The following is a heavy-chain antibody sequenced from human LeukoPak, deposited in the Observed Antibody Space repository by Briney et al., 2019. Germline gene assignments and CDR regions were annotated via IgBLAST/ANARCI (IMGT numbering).Heavy chain of an antibody. CDR2: ISGSGGST. CDR1: GVTFSSSA. J-gene: IGHJ4*02. D-gene: IGHD2-15*01. V-gene: IGHV3-23*01. CDR3: GNNEKCGRYYRSSFDY. Sequence: GGSLRLSCAASGVTFSSSAMSWVGQAPGKGLEWVSAISGSGGSTYYADSVKGRFTISRDNSKNTLYLQMNSLRADDTAVYYCGNNEKCGRYYRSSFDYWGQGTLVTVSS.